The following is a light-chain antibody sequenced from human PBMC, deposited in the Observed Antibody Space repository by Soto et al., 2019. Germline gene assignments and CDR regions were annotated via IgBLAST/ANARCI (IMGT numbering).Light chain of an antibody. V-gene: IGKV4-1*01. Sequence: DIVMTQSPDSLAVSMGERATITCKSSQSVLYRSNNRNYLAWYQQKPGQPPKQLIYWASTRESGVPDRFSGSGSGTDFTLTISSLQAEDVAVYYVQQYYIGGSFGGGTRGEIK. CDR3: QQYYIGGS. CDR1: QSVLYRSNNRNY. CDR2: WAS. J-gene: IGKJ4*01.